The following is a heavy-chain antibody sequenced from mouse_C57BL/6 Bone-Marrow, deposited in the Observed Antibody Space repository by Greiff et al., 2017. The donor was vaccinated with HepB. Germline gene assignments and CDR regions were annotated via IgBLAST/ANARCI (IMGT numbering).Heavy chain of an antibody. V-gene: IGHV1-54*01. D-gene: IGHD2-5*01. CDR2: INPGGGGT. CDR1: GYAFTNYL. Sequence: VQVVESGAELVRPGTSVKVSCKASGYAFTNYLIEWVKQRPGQGLEWIGVINPGGGGTNYNEKFKGKATLTADKSSSTAYMQLSSLTSEDSAVYFCARAGFYSNYEAWFAYWGQGTLVTVSA. J-gene: IGHJ3*01. CDR3: ARAGFYSNYEAWFAY.